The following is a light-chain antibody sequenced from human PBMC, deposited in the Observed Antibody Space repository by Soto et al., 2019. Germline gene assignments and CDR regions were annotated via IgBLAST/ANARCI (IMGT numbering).Light chain of an antibody. Sequence: EIVMTQSPASLSVSPGDGATLSCRASQSVASNVAWNQQKPGQGPRLLIHGASTRAVGVPARFSGSGSVTDFSLTIHSLQSEDFAVYYCQQYHNLPPQYTFRQGTKLQIK. J-gene: IGKJ2*01. V-gene: IGKV3-15*01. CDR3: QQYHNLPPQYT. CDR1: QSVASN. CDR2: GAS.